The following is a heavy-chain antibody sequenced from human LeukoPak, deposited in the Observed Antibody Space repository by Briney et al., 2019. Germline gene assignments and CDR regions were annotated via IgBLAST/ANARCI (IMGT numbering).Heavy chain of an antibody. Sequence: ASVKVSCKVSGYTLTELSMHWVRQAPGQGLEWMGWINPNSGGTNYAQKFQGRVTMTRDTSISTAYMELSRLRSDDTAVYYCARTAVVVAATSIAFDIWGQGTMVTVSS. V-gene: IGHV1-2*02. CDR3: ARTAVVVAATSIAFDI. J-gene: IGHJ3*02. D-gene: IGHD2-15*01. CDR1: GYTLTELS. CDR2: INPNSGGT.